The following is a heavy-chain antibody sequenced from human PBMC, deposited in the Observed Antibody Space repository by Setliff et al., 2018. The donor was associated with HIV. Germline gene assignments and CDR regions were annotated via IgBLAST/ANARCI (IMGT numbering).Heavy chain of an antibody. CDR2: IHYNDGKT. J-gene: IGHJ3*01. CDR1: GDSITNSMHY. V-gene: IGHV4-39*07. Sequence: SETLSLTCTVSGDSITNSMHYWSWIRQPPGKGLEFIGSIHYNDGKTYYNAALRSRVTISLDTSNNQFSLNLSSVTAADTAVYYCVRLTNWGGAFDLWGQGTMVTVSS. CDR3: VRLTNWGGAFDL. D-gene: IGHD7-27*01.